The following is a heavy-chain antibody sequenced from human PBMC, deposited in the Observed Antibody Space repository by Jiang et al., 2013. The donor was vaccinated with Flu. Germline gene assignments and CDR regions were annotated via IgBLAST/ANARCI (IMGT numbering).Heavy chain of an antibody. J-gene: IGHJ6*02. CDR1: GYTFTSYY. V-gene: IGHV1-46*01. CDR3: ARDRGYDFWSGYYSYYYYYGMDV. CDR2: INPSGGST. D-gene: IGHD3-3*01. Sequence: SGAEVKKPGASVKVSCKASGYTFTSYYMHWVRQAPGQGLEWMGIINPSGGSTSYAQKFQGRVTMTRDTSTSTVYMELSSLRSEDTAVYYCARDRGYDFWSGYYSYYYYYGMDVWGQGTTVTVSS.